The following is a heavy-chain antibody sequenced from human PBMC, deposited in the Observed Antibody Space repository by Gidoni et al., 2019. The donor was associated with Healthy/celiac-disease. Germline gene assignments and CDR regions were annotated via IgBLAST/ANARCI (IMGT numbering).Heavy chain of an antibody. CDR3: ARIYDSPGSYYYMDV. Sequence: QVQLVQSGAEVKKPGSSVKVSCKASGGTFSSYTIRWVRQAPGQGLEWMGRIIPILGIANYAQKFQGRVTITADKSTSTAYMELSSLRSEDTAVYYCARIYDSPGSYYYMDVWGKGTTVTVSS. CDR2: IIPILGIA. J-gene: IGHJ6*03. V-gene: IGHV1-69*02. D-gene: IGHD5-12*01. CDR1: GGTFSSYT.